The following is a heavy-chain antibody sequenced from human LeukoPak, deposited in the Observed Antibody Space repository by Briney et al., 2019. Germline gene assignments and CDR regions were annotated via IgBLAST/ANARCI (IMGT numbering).Heavy chain of an antibody. J-gene: IGHJ4*02. D-gene: IGHD6-13*01. CDR2: IIPIFGTA. CDR1: GGTFSSYA. V-gene: IGHV1-69*06. CDR3: AIPYSSSWYGDY. Sequence: SVKVSCKASGGTFSSYAISRVRQAPGQGLEWMGGIIPIFGTANYAQKFQGRVTITADKSTSTAYMELSSLRSEDTAVYYCAIPYSSSWYGDYWGQGTLVTVSS.